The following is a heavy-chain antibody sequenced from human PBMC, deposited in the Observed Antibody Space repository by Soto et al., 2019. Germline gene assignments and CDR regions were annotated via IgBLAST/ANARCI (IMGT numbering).Heavy chain of an antibody. D-gene: IGHD3-22*01. Sequence: QVQLVQSGAEVKKPGASVKVSCKASGYTFTSYGISWVRQAPGQGLEWMGWISAYNGNTNYAQKLQGRVTMTTDTSTSTAYMELRSLRSDDTAVYYCARDWYYYDSSGYFLDYWGQGPLVTVSS. CDR1: GYTFTSYG. J-gene: IGHJ4*02. CDR3: ARDWYYYDSSGYFLDY. CDR2: ISAYNGNT. V-gene: IGHV1-18*01.